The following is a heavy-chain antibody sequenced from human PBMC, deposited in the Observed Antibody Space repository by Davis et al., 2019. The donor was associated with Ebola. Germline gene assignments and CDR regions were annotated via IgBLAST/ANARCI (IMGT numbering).Heavy chain of an antibody. CDR3: ARSFSYDFWSGYCY. V-gene: IGHV3-23*01. J-gene: IGHJ4*02. Sequence: GGSLRLSCAASGFTFSSYAMSWVRQAPGKGLEWVSAISGSGGSTYYADSVKGRFTVSRDNSKNTLYLQMNSLRAEDTAVYYCARSFSYDFWSGYCYWGQGTLVTVSS. CDR1: GFTFSSYA. D-gene: IGHD3-3*01. CDR2: ISGSGGST.